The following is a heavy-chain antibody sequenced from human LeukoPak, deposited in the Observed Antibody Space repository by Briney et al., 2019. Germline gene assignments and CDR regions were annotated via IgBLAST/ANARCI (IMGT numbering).Heavy chain of an antibody. CDR2: INPNSGGT. V-gene: IGHV1-2*02. CDR1: GYTFTGYY. J-gene: IGHJ6*03. D-gene: IGHD2-2*01. CDR3: ARKSLGYCSSTSCYGSMDV. Sequence: GASVKVSFKASGYTFTGYYMHWVRQAPGQGLEWMGWINPNSGGTNYAQKFQGRVTMTRDTSISTAYMELSRLRSDDTAVYYCARKSLGYCSSTSCYGSMDVWGKGTTVTVSS.